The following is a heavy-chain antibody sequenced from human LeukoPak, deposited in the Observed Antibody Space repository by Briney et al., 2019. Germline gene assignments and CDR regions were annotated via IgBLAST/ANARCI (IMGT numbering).Heavy chain of an antibody. J-gene: IGHJ6*04. D-gene: IGHD2-2*01. CDR2: IIPIFGTA. Sequence: SVKVSCKASGGTFISYAISWVRQAPGQGLEWMGGIIPIFGTANYAQKFQGRVTITADESKSTAYMELSRLRSEDTAVYYCAREVRDIVVVPAAKYYYYYGMDVWGKGTTVTVSS. V-gene: IGHV1-69*01. CDR1: GGTFISYA. CDR3: AREVRDIVVVPAAKYYYYYGMDV.